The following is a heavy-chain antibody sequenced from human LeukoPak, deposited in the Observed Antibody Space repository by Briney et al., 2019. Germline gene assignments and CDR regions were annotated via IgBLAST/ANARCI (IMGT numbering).Heavy chain of an antibody. D-gene: IGHD6-19*01. CDR2: IYYSGST. J-gene: IGHJ5*02. CDR3: ASLPRPGIAVAGTSGVLVSWFDP. CDR1: GGSISSGGYY. V-gene: IGHV4-31*03. Sequence: SETLSLTCTVSGGSISSGGYYWSWIRQHPGTGLEWIGYIYYSGSTYYNPSLKSRVTISVDTSKNQFSLKLSSVTAADTAVYYCASLPRPGIAVAGTSGVLVSWFDPWGQGTLVTVSS.